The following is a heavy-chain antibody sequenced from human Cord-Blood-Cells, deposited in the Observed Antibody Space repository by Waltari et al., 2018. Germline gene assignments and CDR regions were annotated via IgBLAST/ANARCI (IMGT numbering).Heavy chain of an antibody. J-gene: IGHJ6*02. CDR2: TNAGNGNT. V-gene: IGHV1-3*01. Sequence: QVQLVQSGAEVKKPGASVKVSCKASGYTFTSYAMHWVRQAPGQRLEWMGWTNAGNGNTKYSQKFQGRVTITRDTSASTAYMELSSLRSEDTAVYYCARSGARRGVIYYGMDVWGQGTTVTVSS. CDR1: GYTFTSYA. CDR3: ARSGARRGVIYYGMDV. D-gene: IGHD3-10*01.